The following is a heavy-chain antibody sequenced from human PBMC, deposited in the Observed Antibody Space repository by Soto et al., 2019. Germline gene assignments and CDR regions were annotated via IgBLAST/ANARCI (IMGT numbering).Heavy chain of an antibody. J-gene: IGHJ4*02. V-gene: IGHV4-30-2*05. CDR3: ARAYDSSAYYDY. Sequence: SETLSLTCAVSGGSISSGGYSWSWIRQPPGKGLEWIGYIYHSGSTYYNPSLKSRVTISVDTSKNQFSLRLSSVTAADTAVYYCARAYDSSAYYDYWGQGTLVTVSS. CDR1: GGSISSGGYS. D-gene: IGHD3-22*01. CDR2: IYHSGST.